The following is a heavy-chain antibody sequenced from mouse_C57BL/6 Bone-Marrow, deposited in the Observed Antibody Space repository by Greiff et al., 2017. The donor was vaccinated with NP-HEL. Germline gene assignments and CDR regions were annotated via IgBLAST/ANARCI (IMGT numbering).Heavy chain of an antibody. J-gene: IGHJ2*01. V-gene: IGHV1-62-2*01. Sequence: QVKLQQSGAELVQPGASVTLSCTASGYTFTEYTIHWVNQRSGQGLEWIGWFYPGSGSLKYTEKFTDKATLTADNSSRTVYMELSRLTSEDAAVYFCARHGDRGGYYGSLDDWGKGTTLTVSS. CDR1: GYTFTEYT. D-gene: IGHD1-1*01. CDR2: FYPGSGSL. CDR3: ARHGDRGGYYGSLDD.